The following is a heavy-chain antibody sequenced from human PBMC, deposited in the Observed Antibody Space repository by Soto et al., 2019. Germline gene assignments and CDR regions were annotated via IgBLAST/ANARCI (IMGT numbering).Heavy chain of an antibody. J-gene: IGHJ4*02. CDR3: ARGGDYSGPRTYYTPFFDY. CDR1: GGSISSSSYY. D-gene: IGHD3-10*01. V-gene: IGHV4-39*01. CDR2: IYYSGST. Sequence: SETLSLTCTVSGGSISSSSYYWGWIRQPPGKGLEWIGSIYYSGSTYYNPSLKSRVTISVDTSKNQFSLKLSSVTAADTADYYCARGGDYSGPRTYYTPFFDYWAQGTLVTVSS.